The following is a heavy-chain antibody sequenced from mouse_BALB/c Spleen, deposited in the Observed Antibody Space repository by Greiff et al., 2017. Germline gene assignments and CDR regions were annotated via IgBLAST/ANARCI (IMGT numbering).Heavy chain of an antibody. J-gene: IGHJ2*01. CDR3: ARPHYYGSSFDY. D-gene: IGHD1-1*01. CDR1: GFAFSSYD. CDR2: ISSGGGST. V-gene: IGHV5-12-1*01. Sequence: EVNVVESGGGLVKPGGSLKLSCAASGFAFSSYDMSWVRQTPEKRLEWVAYISSGGGSTYYPDTVKGRFTISRDNAKNTLYLQMSSLKSEDTAMYYCARPHYYGSSFDYWGQGTTLTVSS.